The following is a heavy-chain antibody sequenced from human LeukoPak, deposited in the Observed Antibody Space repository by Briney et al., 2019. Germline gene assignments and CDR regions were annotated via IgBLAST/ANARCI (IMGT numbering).Heavy chain of an antibody. V-gene: IGHV1-2*02. D-gene: IGHD4-11*01. Sequence: GASVKDSFQASGYTLIDYHIHWLGQAPGKGLEWMGWINHNSGGTNYAQRCEGRVTMTRDTSISTAYMELSRLRSDDTAVYYCSRSPHYSNHYYYYMDFWRKGTTVTVSS. CDR3: SRSPHYSNHYYYYMDF. J-gene: IGHJ6*03. CDR1: GYTLIDYH. CDR2: INHNSGGT.